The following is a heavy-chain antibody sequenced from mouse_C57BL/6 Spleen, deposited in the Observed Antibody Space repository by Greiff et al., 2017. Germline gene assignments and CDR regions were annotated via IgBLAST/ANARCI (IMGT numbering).Heavy chain of an antibody. Sequence: VQLQQPGAELVRPGSSVKLSCKASGYTFTSYWMDWVKQRPGQGLEWIGNIYPSDSETHYNQKFKDKATLTVDKSSSTAYMQLSSLASEDSAVYYCAIGGYGPYYFDYWGQGTTLTVSS. D-gene: IGHD1-1*01. CDR1: GYTFTSYW. V-gene: IGHV1-61*01. CDR2: IYPSDSET. J-gene: IGHJ2*01. CDR3: AIGGYGPYYFDY.